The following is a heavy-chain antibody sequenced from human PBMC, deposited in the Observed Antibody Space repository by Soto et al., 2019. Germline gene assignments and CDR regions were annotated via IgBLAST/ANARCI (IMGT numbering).Heavy chain of an antibody. D-gene: IGHD2-15*01. CDR2: IYYSGTT. V-gene: IGHV4-39*01. Sequence: SETLSLTCTVSGGSISSSSYHWAWIRQSPGRGLEWIGTIYYSGTTYYNPPLRSRLTISLDTSKNQFSLRLTSVTAADTAVYYCARQYTPTTVVGFDSWGQGTLVTVSS. J-gene: IGHJ4*02. CDR3: ARQYTPTTVVGFDS. CDR1: GGSISSSSYH.